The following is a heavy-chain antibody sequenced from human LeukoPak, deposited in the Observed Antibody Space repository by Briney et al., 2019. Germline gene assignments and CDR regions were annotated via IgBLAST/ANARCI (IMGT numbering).Heavy chain of an antibody. D-gene: IGHD5-18*01. CDR1: GGSISGSSYY. V-gene: IGHV4-39*01. J-gene: IGHJ5*02. Sequence: SETLSLTCTVSGGSISGSSYYWGWIRQPPGKGLEWIGSIYYTGGTFYNPSLKSRVTISVDTSKNQFSLKLSSVTATDTAVYYCASGYSSAPWGQGTLVTVSS. CDR3: ASGYSSAP. CDR2: IYYTGGT.